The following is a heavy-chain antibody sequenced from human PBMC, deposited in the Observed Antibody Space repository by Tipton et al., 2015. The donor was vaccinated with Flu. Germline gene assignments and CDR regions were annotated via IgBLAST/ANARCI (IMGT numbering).Heavy chain of an antibody. J-gene: IGHJ4*02. D-gene: IGHD1-26*01. Sequence: QVQLVQSGGGLVKPGGSLRLSCAASGFTFSDYYMGWIRQAPGKGLEWVSYISSSGSTIYNADSVKGRFIISRDNAKNSLYLQMNSLGAEDTAIYYCARDLGVGAPFDYWGQGTPVTVSS. CDR3: ARDLGVGAPFDY. V-gene: IGHV3-11*04. CDR2: ISSSGSTI. CDR1: GFTFSDYY.